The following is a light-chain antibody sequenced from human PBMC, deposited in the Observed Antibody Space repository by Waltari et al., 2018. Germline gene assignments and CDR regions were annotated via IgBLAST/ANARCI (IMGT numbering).Light chain of an antibody. CDR3: NSYTRKTASVV. V-gene: IGLV2-14*01. J-gene: IGLJ3*02. CDR1: SSDIGVYNY. CDR2: DVS. Sequence: QSALTQPASVSGSPGQSITISCFGTSSDIGVYNYVSWYQQYTGKAPNLMIYDVSKRPSGVSVRSPGSKSDTTASLTISGLRAEDEADYSCNSYTRKTASVVFGGGTKLTVL.